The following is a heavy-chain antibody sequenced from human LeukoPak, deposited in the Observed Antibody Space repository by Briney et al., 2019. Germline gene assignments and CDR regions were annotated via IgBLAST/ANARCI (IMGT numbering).Heavy chain of an antibody. J-gene: IGHJ4*02. CDR2: LYYTGTT. D-gene: IGHD3-10*01. CDR1: GGSINGHY. CDR3: ARGSGGSLDS. Sequence: SETLSLTCTVSGGSINGHYWSWIRQPPGKGLEWLGYLYYTGTTHNNPSLGSRVTISVDTSKNQFSLRLSSVTAADTAVYYCARGSGGSLDSWGQGTLVTVSS. V-gene: IGHV4-59*11.